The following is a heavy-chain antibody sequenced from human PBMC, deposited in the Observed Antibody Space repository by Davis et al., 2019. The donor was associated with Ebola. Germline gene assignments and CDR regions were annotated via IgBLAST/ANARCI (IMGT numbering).Heavy chain of an antibody. CDR1: GFTFSSYW. CDR3: ARGALGVTTRHFDY. CDR2: IKQDGSEK. J-gene: IGHJ4*02. Sequence: PGGSLRLSCAASGFTFSSYWMSWVRQAPGKGLEWVANIKQDGSEKYYVDSVKGRFTVSRDNSKNTVYLQMNSLRVEDTAVYYCARGALGVTTRHFDYWGQGTLVTVSS. D-gene: IGHD4-17*01. V-gene: IGHV3-7*01.